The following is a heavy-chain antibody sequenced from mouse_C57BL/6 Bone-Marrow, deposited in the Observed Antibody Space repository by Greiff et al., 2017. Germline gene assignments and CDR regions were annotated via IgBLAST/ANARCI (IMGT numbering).Heavy chain of an antibody. Sequence: EVQLVESGGDLVKPGGSLKLSCAASGFTFSSYGMSWVRQTPDKRLEWVATISSGGSYTYYPDSVKGRFTISRDNAKNTLYLQMSSLKSEDTAMYYCASYYGNYDYWGQGTTLTVSS. J-gene: IGHJ2*01. V-gene: IGHV5-6*01. D-gene: IGHD2-1*01. CDR3: ASYYGNYDY. CDR2: ISSGGSYT. CDR1: GFTFSSYG.